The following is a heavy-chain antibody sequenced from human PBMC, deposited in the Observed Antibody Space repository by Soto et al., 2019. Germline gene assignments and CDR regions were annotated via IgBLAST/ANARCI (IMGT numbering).Heavy chain of an antibody. D-gene: IGHD2-8*02. Sequence: GGSLRLSCTASGFTFDTYTMNWLRQAPGRGLEWVSSLSATTTYKYYAASVEGRFTISRDNAKNSLYLQTNGLGAEDTAVYYCARGSASKSGHLWYFDLWGRGTLVTVSS. J-gene: IGHJ2*01. V-gene: IGHV3-21*01. CDR3: ARGSASKSGHLWYFDL. CDR2: LSATTTYK. CDR1: GFTFDTYT.